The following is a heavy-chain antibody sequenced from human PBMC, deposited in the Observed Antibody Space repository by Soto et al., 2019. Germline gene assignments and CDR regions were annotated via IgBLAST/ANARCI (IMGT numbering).Heavy chain of an antibody. V-gene: IGHV2-5*02. D-gene: IGHD1-26*01. CDR2: IYWDDSK. CDR1: GFSLTTDRVG. CDR3: AHAYGGRSLY. Sequence: QITLKESGPTLVKPTQTLTLTCTFSGFSLTTDRVGVGWIRQPPGEALEWLAVIYWDDSKTYRPSLESRLTITKDTSKNHVALTMTTMDSLDTATYYCAHAYGGRSLYGGQGTLVTVSS. J-gene: IGHJ4*02.